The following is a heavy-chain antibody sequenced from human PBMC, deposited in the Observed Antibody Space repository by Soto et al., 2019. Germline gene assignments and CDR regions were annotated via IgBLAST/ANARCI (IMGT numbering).Heavy chain of an antibody. V-gene: IGHV3-30*04. CDR2: ISYDGRNE. CDR3: ARGPYAQRFLGYLFLIA. Sequence: QVQLMESGGSVVQPGRSLRLSCATSGFTFDVYPMHWVRQAPGKGLEWVAVISYDGRNEYYADSVKARFTISRDNSRNTLYLQMSSLRPEDTAVYYCARGPYAQRFLGYLFLIAWGQGTLVTVSS. CDR1: GFTFDVYP. D-gene: IGHD3-3*01. J-gene: IGHJ5*02.